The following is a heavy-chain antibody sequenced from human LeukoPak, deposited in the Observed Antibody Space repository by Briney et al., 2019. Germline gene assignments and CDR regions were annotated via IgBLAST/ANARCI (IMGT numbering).Heavy chain of an antibody. CDR3: AKDIYSAYDLARAFDF. Sequence: PGGSLRLSCAASGVAFSYYAMSWVRQAPGKGLEWVSGISGSGNTHYTDSVKGRFTISRDNSKSTLDLQMNSLRVEDTALYYCAKDIYSAYDLARAFDFWGQGTLVTVST. CDR1: GVAFSYYA. D-gene: IGHD5-12*01. J-gene: IGHJ4*01. CDR2: ISGSGNT. V-gene: IGHV3-23*01.